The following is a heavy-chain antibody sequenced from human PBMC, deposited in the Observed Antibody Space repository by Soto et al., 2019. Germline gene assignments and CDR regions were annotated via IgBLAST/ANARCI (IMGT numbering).Heavy chain of an antibody. J-gene: IGHJ4*02. CDR1: CGSTSSDNY. V-gene: IGHV4-30-4*01. D-gene: IGHD3-16*01. CDR2: IYYSGNT. Sequence: QVQLQESGPGLVKPSQTLSLTCTVSCGSTSSDNYWSWFRPPPGQGLEWIGHIYYSGNTDYNPSLKSRPAISIDSSKNQFSLKLSSVTAADTAVYFCAREGGESSDGLYYFDSWGQGSLVTVSS. CDR3: AREGGESSDGLYYFDS.